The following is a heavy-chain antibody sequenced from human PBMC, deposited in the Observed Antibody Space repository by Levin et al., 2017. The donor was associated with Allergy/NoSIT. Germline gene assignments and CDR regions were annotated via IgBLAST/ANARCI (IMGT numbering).Heavy chain of an antibody. CDR3: TKDKGSSSGSSDY. V-gene: IGHV3-23*01. J-gene: IGHJ4*02. Sequence: GGSLRLSCAASGFTFSSYAMSWVRQAPGKGLEWVSSISGGGGSTYYADSVKGRFTISRDNSKNTLYLQTNSLRAEDTAVYYCTKDKGSSSGSSDYWGQGTLVTVSA. CDR2: ISGGGGST. CDR1: GFTFSSYA. D-gene: IGHD2-2*01.